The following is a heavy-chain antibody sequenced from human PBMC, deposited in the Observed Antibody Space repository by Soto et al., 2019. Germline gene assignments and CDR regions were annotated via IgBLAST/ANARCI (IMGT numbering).Heavy chain of an antibody. CDR2: ITSSSSYI. J-gene: IGHJ4*02. Sequence: EVQLVESGGGLVKPGGSLRLSCAASGFTFSLYSMIWVRQAPGKGLEWVASITSSSSYIYYEDSLKGRFTISRDNAKNSLFLQLDSLRSEDTAVYFCVRARSTDSSTDYWGQGTLVTVSS. D-gene: IGHD6-19*01. CDR3: VRARSTDSSTDY. V-gene: IGHV3-21*01. CDR1: GFTFSLYS.